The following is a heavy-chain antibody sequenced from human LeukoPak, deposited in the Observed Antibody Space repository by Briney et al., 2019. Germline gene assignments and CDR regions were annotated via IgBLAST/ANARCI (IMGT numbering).Heavy chain of an antibody. CDR3: AREYVSGNSDS. CDR2: INTDGSST. D-gene: IGHD4-23*01. CDR1: GFTFSSYS. Sequence: GGSLRLSCAASGFTFSSYSMHWVRQAPGKGLVWVSHINTDGSSTNYADSVRGRFTISRDNAKNTLYLQMNSLRAEDTAMYYCAREYVSGNSDSWGQGTLLTVSS. V-gene: IGHV3-74*01. J-gene: IGHJ5*01.